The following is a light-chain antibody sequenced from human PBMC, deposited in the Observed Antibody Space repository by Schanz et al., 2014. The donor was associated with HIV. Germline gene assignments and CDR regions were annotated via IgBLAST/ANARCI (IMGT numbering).Light chain of an antibody. CDR1: QGVGSA. J-gene: IGKJ3*01. Sequence: AIQLPQTPPSLSASVGDRVIITCRASQGVGSALAWYQQRPGKAPKLLISDASSLKRGVPSRFSGRGSGTEFTLTISSLQPEDFATYYCQKYNSAPLTFGPGTKVEIK. V-gene: IGKV1-13*02. CDR3: QKYNSAPLT. CDR2: DAS.